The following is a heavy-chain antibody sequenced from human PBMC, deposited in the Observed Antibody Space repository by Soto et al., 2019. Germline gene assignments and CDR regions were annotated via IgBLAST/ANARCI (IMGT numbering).Heavy chain of an antibody. Sequence: SVSNAWMNWVRQAPGKGREWVGRIKSKTDGGTTDYAAPVKGRFTISRDDSKNTLYLQMNSLKTEDTAVYYCTTRYGSGSYYYYYGMDVWGQGTTVTVSS. J-gene: IGHJ6*02. CDR1: SVSNAW. V-gene: IGHV3-15*07. CDR2: IKSKTDGGTT. CDR3: TTRYGSGSYYYYYGMDV. D-gene: IGHD3-10*01.